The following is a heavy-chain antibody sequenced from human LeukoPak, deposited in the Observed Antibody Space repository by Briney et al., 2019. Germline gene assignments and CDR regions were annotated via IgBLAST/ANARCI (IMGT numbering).Heavy chain of an antibody. Sequence: GGSLRLSCAASGFIFSTYAMSWVRKAPGKGLEWVSAITGSGDSTYYADSVKGRFTISRDNSKNTLSLQMNSLRAEDTAVYYCAKENPVGGTNYFDYWGQGTLVTVPS. J-gene: IGHJ4*02. CDR3: AKENPVGGTNYFDY. V-gene: IGHV3-23*01. D-gene: IGHD1-26*01. CDR2: ITGSGDST. CDR1: GFIFSTYA.